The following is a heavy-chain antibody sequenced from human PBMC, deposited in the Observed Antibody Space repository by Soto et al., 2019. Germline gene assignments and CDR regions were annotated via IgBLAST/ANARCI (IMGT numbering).Heavy chain of an antibody. CDR1: GGSFSGYY. J-gene: IGHJ6*03. CDR3: ARGREYCTNGVCYYYSYYMDV. D-gene: IGHD2-8*01. CDR2: INHSGST. V-gene: IGHV4-34*01. Sequence: QVQLQQWGAGLLKPSETLSLTCAVYGGSFSGYYWSWIRQPPGKGLEWIGGINHSGSTDYNPSLKSRVTISVDTSKNQFSLKLSSVTAADTAVYYCARGREYCTNGVCYYYSYYMDVWGKGTTVTVSS.